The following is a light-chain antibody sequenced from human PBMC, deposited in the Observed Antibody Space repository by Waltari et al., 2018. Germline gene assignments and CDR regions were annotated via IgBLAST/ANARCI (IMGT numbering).Light chain of an antibody. CDR2: DVS. V-gene: IGLV2-14*03. J-gene: IGLJ1*01. CDR1: TSDVGGYMS. Sequence: QSALTQPASVSGSPGQSITISCTGTTSDVGGYMSVSWYQHHADKAPRLMIFDVSHRPSGVSSRFSGSKSGNTASLTISGLQVEDEADYYCCSYTSSTTLDVFGTGTRVTVL. CDR3: CSYTSSTTLDV.